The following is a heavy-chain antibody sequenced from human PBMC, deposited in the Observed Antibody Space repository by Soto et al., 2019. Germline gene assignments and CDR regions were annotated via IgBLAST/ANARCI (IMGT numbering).Heavy chain of an antibody. CDR1: GYTFTGRF. V-gene: IGHV1-2*02. Sequence: QVHLVQSGSEVKRPGASVQISCKASGYTFTGRFMHWVRQAPGQGLEWLGWVNPKSGDTTYAPKFKDRVSLTRDTSTDTAFLDLRDLTEDATAIYYCSLTGRGGSWGKGTPFTVSS. J-gene: IGHJ5*02. CDR3: SLTGRGGS. CDR2: VNPKSGDT. D-gene: IGHD1-20*01.